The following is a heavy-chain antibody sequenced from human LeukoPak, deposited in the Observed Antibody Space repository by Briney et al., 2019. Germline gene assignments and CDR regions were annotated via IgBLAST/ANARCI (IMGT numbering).Heavy chain of an antibody. J-gene: IGHJ4*02. V-gene: IGHV1-2*02. D-gene: IGHD6-6*01. CDR2: INPNSGGT. CDR3: ARDLGVTPARVGFDY. CDR1: GYTFTGYY. Sequence: ASVKVSCKASGYTFTGYYIHWVRQATGQGLEWMGWINPNSGGTKYAQKFQGMVTMTRDTSITTAYMELSSLTSDDTAFYYCARDLGVTPARVGFDYWGQGTLLTASS.